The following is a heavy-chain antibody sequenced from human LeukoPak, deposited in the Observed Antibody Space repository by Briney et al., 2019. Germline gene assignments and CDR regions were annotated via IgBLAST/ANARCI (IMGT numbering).Heavy chain of an antibody. CDR3: ATLLVDIVATNDGDY. V-gene: IGHV1-2*02. CDR1: GYTFTGYY. J-gene: IGHJ4*02. Sequence: ASVKVSCKASGYTFTGYYMHWVRQAPGQGLEWMGWINPNSGGTNYAQKFQGRVTMTRDTSISTAYMELSRLRSDDTAVYYCATLLVDIVATNDGDYWGQGTLVTVSS. CDR2: INPNSGGT. D-gene: IGHD5-12*01.